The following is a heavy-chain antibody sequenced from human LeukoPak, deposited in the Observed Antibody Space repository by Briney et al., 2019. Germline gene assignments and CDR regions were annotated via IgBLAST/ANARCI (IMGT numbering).Heavy chain of an antibody. V-gene: IGHV3-33*01. Sequence: GRSLRLSCAASGFTFSRFGMHWVRQAPGKGLEWVAVIWYDGRNKYYADSVKGRSTISRDNSKNTLYLQMNSLRAEDTAVYYCARDRKNEWLLRYDAFDIWGQGTMVTVSS. D-gene: IGHD3-22*01. CDR3: ARDRKNEWLLRYDAFDI. J-gene: IGHJ3*02. CDR2: IWYDGRNK. CDR1: GFTFSRFG.